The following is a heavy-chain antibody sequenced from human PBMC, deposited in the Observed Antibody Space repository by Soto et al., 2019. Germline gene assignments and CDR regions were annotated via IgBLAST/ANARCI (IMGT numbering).Heavy chain of an antibody. CDR1: GYTFTSYY. D-gene: IGHD3-3*01. Sequence: GASVKVSCKASGYTFTSYYMHWVRQAPGPGLEWMGIINTSGGSTSYAQKFQVRVTMTRDTSTSTGYMELSSLRSEDTAVYYCARESITIFGVVIMEHYYYYGMDVWGQGTTVTVSS. V-gene: IGHV1-46*01. CDR2: INTSGGST. CDR3: ARESITIFGVVIMEHYYYYGMDV. J-gene: IGHJ6*02.